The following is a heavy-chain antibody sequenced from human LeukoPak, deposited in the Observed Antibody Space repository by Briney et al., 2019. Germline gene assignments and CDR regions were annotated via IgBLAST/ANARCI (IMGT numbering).Heavy chain of an antibody. V-gene: IGHV1-24*01. CDR3: ATASGYDYDYYYMDV. D-gene: IGHD5-12*01. CDR1: GYTLTELS. CDR2: FDPEDGET. J-gene: IGHJ6*03. Sequence: GASVKVSCKVSGYTLTELSMHWVRQAPGKGLEWMGGFDPEDGETIYAQKFQGRVTMTEDTSADTAYMELSSLRSEDTAVYHCATASGYDYDYYYMDVWGKGTTVTVSS.